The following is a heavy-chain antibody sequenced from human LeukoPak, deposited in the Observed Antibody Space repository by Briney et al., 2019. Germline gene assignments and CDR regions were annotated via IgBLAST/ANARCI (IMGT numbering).Heavy chain of an antibody. V-gene: IGHV1-8*01. CDR2: MNPNSGNT. CDR3: ARAAYYYDSSGYYLFDY. Sequence: ASVKVSCKASGHTFTSYDINWVRQATGQGLEWMGWMNPNSGNTGYAQKFQGRVTMTRNTSISTAYMELSSLRSEDTAVYYCARAAYYYDSSGYYLFDYWGQGTLVTVSS. D-gene: IGHD3-22*01. CDR1: GHTFTSYD. J-gene: IGHJ4*02.